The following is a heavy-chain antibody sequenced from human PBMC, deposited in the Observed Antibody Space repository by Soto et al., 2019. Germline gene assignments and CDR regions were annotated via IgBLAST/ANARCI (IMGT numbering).Heavy chain of an antibody. V-gene: IGHV1-69*13. CDR2: IIPIFGTA. CDR1: GGTFSSYA. Sequence: SVKVSCKASGGTFSSYAISWVRLAPGQGLEWMGGIIPIFGTANYAQKFQGRVTITADESTSTAYMELSSLRSEDTAVYYCGRGYYYDSSGYYNVYWGQGTLVTVSS. J-gene: IGHJ4*02. D-gene: IGHD3-22*01. CDR3: GRGYYYDSSGYYNVY.